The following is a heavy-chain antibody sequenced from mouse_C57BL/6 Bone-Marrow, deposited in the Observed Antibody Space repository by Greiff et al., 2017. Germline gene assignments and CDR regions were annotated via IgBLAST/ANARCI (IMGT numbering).Heavy chain of an antibody. CDR2: IDPENGDT. V-gene: IGHV14-4*01. Sequence: VQLQQSGAELVRPGASVKLSCTASGFNIKDDYMHWVKQRPEQGLEWIGWIDPENGDTEYAAKFQGKATITADTSSNTAYLQLSSLTSEDTAVYYCTTGVIDSSGWGQGTTRTVSS. J-gene: IGHJ2*01. D-gene: IGHD3-2*02. CDR1: GFNIKDDY. CDR3: TTGVIDSSG.